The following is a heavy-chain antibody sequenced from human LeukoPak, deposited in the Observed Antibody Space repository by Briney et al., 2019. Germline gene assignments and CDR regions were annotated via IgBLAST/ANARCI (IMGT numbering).Heavy chain of an antibody. V-gene: IGHV3-7*04. CDR2: MNQAGSEK. CDR3: ARDGQPFDS. CDR1: GFTFSSYW. D-gene: IGHD6-13*01. Sequence: PGGSLRLSCAASGFTFSSYWMSWVRQAPGKGLEWVANMNQAGSEKYYVDSVKGRFTISRDNAKNSLSLQMSSLRAEDTAVYYCARDGQPFDSWGQGTLVTVSS. J-gene: IGHJ4*02.